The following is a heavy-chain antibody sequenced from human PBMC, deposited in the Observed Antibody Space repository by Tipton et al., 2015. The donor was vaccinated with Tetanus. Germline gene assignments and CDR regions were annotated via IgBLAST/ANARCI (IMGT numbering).Heavy chain of an antibody. CDR1: GYTFTSYG. CDR2: ISAYNGNT. D-gene: IGHD3-10*01. V-gene: IGHV1-18*01. J-gene: IGHJ4*02. CDR3: ARDLTWFGELLYRQTE. Sequence: QVQLVQSGAEVKKPGASVKVSCKASGYTFTSYGISWVRQAPGQGLERMGWISAYNGNTNYAQKLQGRVTMTTDTSTSTAYMGLRSLRSDDTAVYYCARDLTWFGELLYRQTEWGQGTLVTVSS.